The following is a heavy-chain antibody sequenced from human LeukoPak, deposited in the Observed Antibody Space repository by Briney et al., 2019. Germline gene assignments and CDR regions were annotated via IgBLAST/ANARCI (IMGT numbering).Heavy chain of an antibody. CDR3: ARSRAFNSGAFDP. Sequence: PSETLSLTCTVSGGSISSSSYYWGWIRQPPGKGLEWIGSIYYSGSTYYNPSLKSRVTISVDTSKNQFSLKLSSVTAADTAVYYCARSRAFNSGAFDPWGQGSLVTVPS. D-gene: IGHD1-26*01. V-gene: IGHV4-39*01. J-gene: IGHJ5*02. CDR2: IYYSGST. CDR1: GGSISSSSYY.